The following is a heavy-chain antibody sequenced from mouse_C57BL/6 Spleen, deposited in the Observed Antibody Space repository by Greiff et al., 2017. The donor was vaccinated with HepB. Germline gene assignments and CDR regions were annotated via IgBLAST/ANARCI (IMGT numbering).Heavy chain of an antibody. V-gene: IGHV1-15*01. CDR3: TSRGNYDWYFDV. D-gene: IGHD2-1*01. J-gene: IGHJ1*03. CDR2: IDPETGGT. Sequence: VQLQQSGAELVRPGASVTLSCKASGYTFTDYEMHWVKQTPVHGLEWIGAIDPETGGTAYNQKFKGKAILTADKSSSTAYMELRSLTSEDSAVYYCTSRGNYDWYFDVWGTGTTVTVSS. CDR1: GYTFTDYE.